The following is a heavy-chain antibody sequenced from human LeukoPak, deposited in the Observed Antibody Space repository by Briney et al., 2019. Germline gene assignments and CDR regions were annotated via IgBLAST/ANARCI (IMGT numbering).Heavy chain of an antibody. Sequence: SETLSLTCTVPGGSISSGSYYWSWIRQPAGKGLEWIGRIYTSGSTNYNPSLKSRVTISVDTSKNQFSLKLSSVTAADTAVYYCARGTIYDSSGYYYWGQGTLVTVSS. V-gene: IGHV4-61*02. CDR1: GGSISSGSYY. D-gene: IGHD3-22*01. J-gene: IGHJ4*02. CDR3: ARGTIYDSSGYYY. CDR2: IYTSGST.